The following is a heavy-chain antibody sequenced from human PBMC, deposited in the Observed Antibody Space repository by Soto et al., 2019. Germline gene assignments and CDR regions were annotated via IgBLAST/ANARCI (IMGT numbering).Heavy chain of an antibody. J-gene: IGHJ4*02. CDR3: ASGDIVVVVAATDPYYFDY. CDR2: IIPIFGTA. D-gene: IGHD2-15*01. CDR1: GGTFSSYA. Sequence: QVQLVQSGAEVKKPGSSVKVSCKASGGTFSSYAISWVRQAPGQGLEWMGGIIPIFGTANYAQKFQGRVTLTADEVTGTAYMVLGSLSAEDTAVYDCASGDIVVVVAATDPYYFDYWGQGTLVTVSS. V-gene: IGHV1-69*12.